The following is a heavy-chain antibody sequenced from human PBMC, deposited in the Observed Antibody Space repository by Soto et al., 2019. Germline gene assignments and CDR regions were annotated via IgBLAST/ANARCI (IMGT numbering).Heavy chain of an antibody. V-gene: IGHV3-74*01. CDR3: VRYPRSVGGSYRPDY. D-gene: IGHD3-16*02. J-gene: IGHJ4*02. Sequence: GGSLRLSCAASGFTFSSYWMHWVRQVPEKGLVWVSRINSDGSITNYADAVKGRFTISRDNVKNTLYLQMNSLRAEDTAVYYCVRYPRSVGGSYRPDYWGQGTLVTVSS. CDR1: GFTFSSYW. CDR2: INSDGSIT.